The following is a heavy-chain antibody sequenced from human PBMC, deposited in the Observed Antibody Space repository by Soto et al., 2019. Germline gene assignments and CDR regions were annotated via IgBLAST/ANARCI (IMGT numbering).Heavy chain of an antibody. D-gene: IGHD6-19*01. V-gene: IGHV3-33*01. CDR1: GFTFSSYG. Sequence: GGSLRLSCAASGFTFSSYGMHWVRQAPGKGLEWVAVIWYDGSNKYYADSVKGRFTISRDNSKNTLYLQMNSLRAEDTAVYYCARDGGEAVAAPGDYWGQGTLVTVS. CDR3: ARDGGEAVAAPGDY. CDR2: IWYDGSNK. J-gene: IGHJ4*02.